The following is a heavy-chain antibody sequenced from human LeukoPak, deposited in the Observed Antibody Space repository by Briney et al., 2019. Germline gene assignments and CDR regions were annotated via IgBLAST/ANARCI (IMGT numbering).Heavy chain of an antibody. CDR2: IYSGGST. Sequence: VGSLRLSCAASGFTVSSNYMSWVRQAPGKGLEWVSVIYSGGSTYYADSVKGRYTISRDNSKNTLYLQTNSLRAEDTAVYYCARDSLTVHAFDIWGQGTMVTVSS. D-gene: IGHD3-22*01. V-gene: IGHV3-66*02. CDR1: GFTVSSNY. CDR3: ARDSLTVHAFDI. J-gene: IGHJ3*02.